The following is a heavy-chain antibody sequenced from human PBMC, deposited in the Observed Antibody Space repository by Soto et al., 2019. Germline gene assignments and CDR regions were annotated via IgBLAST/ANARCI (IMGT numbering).Heavy chain of an antibody. CDR3: AKDRLGGNFDY. CDR1: GFTFNNYA. CDR2: ISGTGGST. J-gene: IGHJ4*02. Sequence: GGSLRLSCASSGFTFNNYAMNLVRQAPGKGLEWVATISGTGGSTYYADSVKGRFTISRDNSKNTLYLQMNSLRVEDTAVYYCAKDRLGGNFDYWGQGTQVTVS. V-gene: IGHV3-23*01.